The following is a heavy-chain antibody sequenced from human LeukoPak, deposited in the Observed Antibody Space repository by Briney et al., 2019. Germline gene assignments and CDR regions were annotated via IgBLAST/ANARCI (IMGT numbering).Heavy chain of an antibody. CDR2: INPYSGAT. D-gene: IGHD1-26*01. Sequence: ASVKVSCKASGYTFTGYYIHWVRQAPGQGLEWVGWINPYSGATNYAQKFQGRVTMTGDTSITTAYMELSRLRSDDTAVYYCARIRGGNNYHFDYWGQGTLVTVSS. V-gene: IGHV1-2*02. CDR1: GYTFTGYY. CDR3: ARIRGGNNYHFDY. J-gene: IGHJ4*02.